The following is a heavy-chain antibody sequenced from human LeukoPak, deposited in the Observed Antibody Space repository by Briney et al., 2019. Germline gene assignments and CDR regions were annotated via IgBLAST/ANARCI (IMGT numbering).Heavy chain of an antibody. CDR1: GFTFSGHF. D-gene: IGHD1-26*01. CDR3: IKDRIGTWSFDH. J-gene: IGHJ4*02. V-gene: IGHV3-64D*06. Sequence: GGSLRLSCSASGFTFSGHFMHWVRQAPGKGLEYVSSISINGDKTYYAESVKGRFTISRDNPKNTLYLQLSGLRVEDTAVYYCIKDRIGTWSFDHWGQGTLLTVSS. CDR2: ISINGDKT.